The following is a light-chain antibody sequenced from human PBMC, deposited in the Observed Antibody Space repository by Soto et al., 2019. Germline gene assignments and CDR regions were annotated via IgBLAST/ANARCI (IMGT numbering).Light chain of an antibody. Sequence: NFMLTQPHSVSESPGKTVTISCTRSSGSFASNSVQWYQQRPGSSPTTVIYEDNQRPSWVPDRFSGSIDSSSKSASLSISGLKTEEEADYYCQSYDSSNWVFGGGTKLTVL. CDR1: SGSFASNS. CDR2: EDN. J-gene: IGLJ3*02. V-gene: IGLV6-57*01. CDR3: QSYDSSNWV.